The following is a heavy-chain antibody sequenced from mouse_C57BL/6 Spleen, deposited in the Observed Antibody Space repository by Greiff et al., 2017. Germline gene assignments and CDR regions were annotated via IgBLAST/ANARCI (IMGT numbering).Heavy chain of an antibody. CDR3: ARSPYDYGNYAMDY. CDR1: GYAFTNYL. J-gene: IGHJ4*01. Sequence: VQLQQSGAELVRPGTSVKVSCKASGYAFTNYLIEWVKQRPGQGLEWIGVINPGSGGTNYNEKFKGKATLTADKSSSTAYMQLSSLTSEDSAVYFWARSPYDYGNYAMDYWGQGTSVTVAS. D-gene: IGHD2-4*01. CDR2: INPGSGGT. V-gene: IGHV1-54*01.